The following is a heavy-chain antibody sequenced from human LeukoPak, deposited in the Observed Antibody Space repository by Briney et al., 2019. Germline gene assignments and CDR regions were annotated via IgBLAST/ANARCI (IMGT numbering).Heavy chain of an antibody. Sequence: GGSLRLSCAASGFTFSSYAMSWVRQAPGKGLEWVSAISGSGGSTYYADSVKGRFTISRDNSKNTLYLQVNSLRAEDTAVYYCAKDSTYYYGSGSYGHWGQGTLVTVSS. V-gene: IGHV3-23*01. CDR1: GFTFSSYA. CDR3: AKDSTYYYGSGSYGH. D-gene: IGHD3-10*01. J-gene: IGHJ4*02. CDR2: ISGSGGST.